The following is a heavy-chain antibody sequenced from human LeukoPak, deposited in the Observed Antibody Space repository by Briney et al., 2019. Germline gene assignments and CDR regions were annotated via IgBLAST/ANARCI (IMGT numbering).Heavy chain of an antibody. V-gene: IGHV4-34*01. CDR3: ARWDHYYGSGSYYPGGWFDP. CDR2: INHSGST. Sequence: PSETLSLTCAVYGGSFSCYYWSWIRQPPGKGLEWIGEINHSGSTNYNPSLKSRVTISVDTSKNQFSLKLSSVSAADTAVYYCARWDHYYGSGSYYPGGWFDPWGQGTLVTVSS. CDR1: GGSFSCYY. D-gene: IGHD3-10*01. J-gene: IGHJ5*02.